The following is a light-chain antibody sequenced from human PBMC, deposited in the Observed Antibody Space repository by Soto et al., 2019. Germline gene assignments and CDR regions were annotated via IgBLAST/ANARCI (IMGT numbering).Light chain of an antibody. J-gene: IGKJ1*01. CDR3: QRYGGSPQGT. Sequence: EIVLTQSPGTLSLSPGERATLSYRAGQTVSGTFLAWYQQKPGQPPRLRIYGASSRATGIPDRFTGGGSGTEFTLTLSRLEPEDFAMYSCQRYGGSPQGTFGQGARVEIK. V-gene: IGKV3-20*01. CDR2: GAS. CDR1: QTVSGTF.